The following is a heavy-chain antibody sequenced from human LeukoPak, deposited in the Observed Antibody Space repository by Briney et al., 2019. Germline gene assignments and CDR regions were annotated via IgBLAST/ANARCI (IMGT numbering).Heavy chain of an antibody. J-gene: IGHJ4*02. V-gene: IGHV4-34*01. D-gene: IGHD1-26*01. CDR3: AREPTLELLEGGGGIDY. CDR1: GGSFSGYY. CDR2: INHSGST. Sequence: SETLSLTCAVYGGSFSGYYWSWIRQPPGKGLEWIGEINHSGSTNYNPSLKSRVTISVDTSKNQFSLKLSSVTAADTAVYYCAREPTLELLEGGGGIDYWGQGTLVTVSS.